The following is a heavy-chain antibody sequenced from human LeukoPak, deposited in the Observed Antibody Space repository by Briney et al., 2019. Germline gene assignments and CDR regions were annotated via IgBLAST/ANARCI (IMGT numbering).Heavy chain of an antibody. V-gene: IGHV4-39*07. CDR3: ARARSPPAKTNWFDP. J-gene: IGHJ5*02. CDR2: IYYSGST. CDR1: GGSISSSSYY. Sequence: PSETLSLTCTVSGGSISSSSYYWGWIRQPPGKGLEWIGSIYYSGSTYYNPSLKSRVTISVDTSKNQFSLKLSSVTAADMAVYYCARARSPPAKTNWFDPWGQGTLVTVSS.